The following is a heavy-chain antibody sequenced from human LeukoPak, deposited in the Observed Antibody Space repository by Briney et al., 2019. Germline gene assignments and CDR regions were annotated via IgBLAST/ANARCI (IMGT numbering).Heavy chain of an antibody. CDR2: IYTSGST. J-gene: IGHJ6*03. D-gene: IGHD1-20*01. Sequence: PSETLSLTCAVSGGSISSGGYYWSWIRQPAGKGLEWIGRIYTSGSTNYNPSLKSRVTMSVDTSKNQFSLKLSSVTAADTAVYYCARDFAYNWNYYYYYYMDVWGKGTTVTVSS. CDR1: GGSISSGGYY. CDR3: ARDFAYNWNYYYYYYMDV. V-gene: IGHV4-61*02.